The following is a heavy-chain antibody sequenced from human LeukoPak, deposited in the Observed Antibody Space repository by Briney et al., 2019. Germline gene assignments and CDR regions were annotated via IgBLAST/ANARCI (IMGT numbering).Heavy chain of an antibody. V-gene: IGHV1-18*04. CDR2: ISAYNGNT. CDR1: GYTFTGYY. CDR3: ARDFPIRGDWFDP. D-gene: IGHD5-24*01. Sequence: GASVKVSCKASGYTFTGYYMHWVRQAPGQGLEWMGWISAYNGNTNYTQKLQGRVTMTTDTSTSTAYMELRSLRSDDTAVYYCARDFPIRGDWFDPWGQGTLVTVSS. J-gene: IGHJ5*02.